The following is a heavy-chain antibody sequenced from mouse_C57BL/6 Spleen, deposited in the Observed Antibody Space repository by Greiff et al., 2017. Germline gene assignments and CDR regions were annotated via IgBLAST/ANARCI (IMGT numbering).Heavy chain of an antibody. CDR3: ARRDYDYDVVYFDY. CDR1: GYTFTSYW. J-gene: IGHJ2*01. V-gene: IGHV1-55*01. CDR2: IYPGSGST. D-gene: IGHD2-4*01. Sequence: QVQLQQPGAELVKPGASVKMSCKASGYTFTSYWITWVKQRPGQGLEWIGDIYPGSGSTNYNEKFKSKATLTVDTSSSTAYMQLSSLTSEDSAVYYCARRDYDYDVVYFDYWGQGTTLTVSS.